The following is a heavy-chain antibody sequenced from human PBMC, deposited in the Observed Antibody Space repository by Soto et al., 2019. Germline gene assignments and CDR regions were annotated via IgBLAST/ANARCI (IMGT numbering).Heavy chain of an antibody. D-gene: IGHD3-16*01. Sequence: SETLSLTCTVSGGSISSYCWSWIRQPPGKGLEWIGYIYYSGSTNYNPSLKSRVTISVDTSKNQFSLKLSSVTAADTAVYYCAREGGKDGYYYYGMDVWGQGTTVTVSS. CDR1: GGSISSYC. CDR2: IYYSGST. V-gene: IGHV4-59*01. CDR3: AREGGKDGYYYYGMDV. J-gene: IGHJ6*02.